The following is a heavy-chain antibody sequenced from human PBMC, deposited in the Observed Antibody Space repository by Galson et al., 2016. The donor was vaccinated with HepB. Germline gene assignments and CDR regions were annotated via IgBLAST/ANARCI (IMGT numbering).Heavy chain of an antibody. V-gene: IGHV3-49*04. Sequence: SLRLSCAASGFTFDDYAMHWVRQAPGKGLEWVGFIRSKAYGGTTEYAASVKGRFTISRDDSKGIAYLQMNSLKTEDTAVYYCTRAITMVRGVRRSWFDPWGQGTLVTVSS. CDR1: GFTFDDYA. CDR2: IRSKAYGGTT. J-gene: IGHJ5*02. D-gene: IGHD3-10*01. CDR3: TRAITMVRGVRRSWFDP.